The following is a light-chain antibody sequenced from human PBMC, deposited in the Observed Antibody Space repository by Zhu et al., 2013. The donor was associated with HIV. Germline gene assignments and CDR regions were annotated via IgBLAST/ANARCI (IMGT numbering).Light chain of an antibody. Sequence: DTQMTQSPSTLSASVGDRVTMTCRASQSVSTWVAWYQHKPGKAPKLLISKASSLESGVPSRFTGSGSGTLFTLSISSLQPDDFATYYCQQYNNYWTFG. CDR3: QQYNNYWT. CDR2: KAS. J-gene: IGKJ5*01. V-gene: IGKV1-5*03. CDR1: QSVSTW.